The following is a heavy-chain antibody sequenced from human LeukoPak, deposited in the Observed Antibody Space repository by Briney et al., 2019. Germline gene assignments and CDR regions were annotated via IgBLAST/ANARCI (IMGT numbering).Heavy chain of an antibody. V-gene: IGHV3-23*01. D-gene: IGHD1-26*01. CDR2: ISGSGGST. CDR3: AKVGDFSGSFYYFDY. Sequence: GASLRLSCAASGLTFSSYAMSWVRQAPGKGLEWVSAISGSGGSTYYADSVKGRFTISRDNSENTLYLQMNSLRAEDTAVYYCAKVGDFSGSFYYFDYWGQGTLVTVSS. CDR1: GLTFSSYA. J-gene: IGHJ4*02.